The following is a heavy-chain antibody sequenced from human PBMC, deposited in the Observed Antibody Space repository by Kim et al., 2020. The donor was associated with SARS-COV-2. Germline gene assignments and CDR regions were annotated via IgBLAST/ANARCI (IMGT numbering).Heavy chain of an antibody. V-gene: IGHV3-11*06. Sequence: YKTYADSVTGRFTIPRDNAKNSLYLQMNSLRAEDTAVYYCARFFSDWFDPWGQGTLVTVSS. CDR3: ARFFSDWFDP. J-gene: IGHJ5*02. CDR2: YK. D-gene: IGHD3-3*01.